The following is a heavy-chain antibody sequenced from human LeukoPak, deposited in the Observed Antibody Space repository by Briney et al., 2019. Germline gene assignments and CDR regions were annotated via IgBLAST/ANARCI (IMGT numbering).Heavy chain of an antibody. Sequence: PSETLSFTCAVSGGSINSHYWGWIRQPPGKGLQWIGDIYYTGKNNYSPSLKSRVTISLDTSKDHLSLNLTSVLAADTAIYYCVRRDTGWNYFDYWGRGILVTVSS. J-gene: IGHJ4*02. V-gene: IGHV4-59*08. D-gene: IGHD6-19*01. CDR3: VRRDTGWNYFDY. CDR1: GGSINSHY. CDR2: IYYTGKN.